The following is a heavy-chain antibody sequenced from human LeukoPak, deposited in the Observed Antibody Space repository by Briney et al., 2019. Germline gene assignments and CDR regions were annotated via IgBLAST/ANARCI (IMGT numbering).Heavy chain of an antibody. CDR3: AKDRRLSITVIVVVAWDY. CDR1: GFTFSSYA. Sequence: GGSLRLSCAASGFTFSSYAMSWVRQAPGKGLEWVSAISGSGGSTYYADSVKGRFTISRDNSKNTLYLQMNSLRAEDTAVYYCAKDRRLSITVIVVVAWDYWGQGTLVTVSS. CDR2: ISGSGGST. J-gene: IGHJ4*02. V-gene: IGHV3-23*01. D-gene: IGHD3-22*01.